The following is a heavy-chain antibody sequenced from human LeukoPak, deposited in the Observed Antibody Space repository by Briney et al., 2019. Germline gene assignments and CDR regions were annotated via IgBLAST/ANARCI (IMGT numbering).Heavy chain of an antibody. CDR1: GGSFSGYY. CDR3: ARGTLWPGSFDI. CDR2: INHSGST. J-gene: IGHJ3*02. V-gene: IGHV4-34*01. D-gene: IGHD5-18*01. Sequence: SETLSLTCAVYGGSFSGYYWSWIRQPPGKGLEWIGEINHSGSTNYNPSLKSRVTISVDTSKNQFSLKLSSVTAADTAVCYCARGTLWPGSFDIWGQGTMITVSS.